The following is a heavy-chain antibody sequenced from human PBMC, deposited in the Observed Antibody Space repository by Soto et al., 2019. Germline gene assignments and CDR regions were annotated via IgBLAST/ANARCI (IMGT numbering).Heavy chain of an antibody. V-gene: IGHV3-53*01. CDR2: IYSAGST. CDR1: GLNVSCSY. CDR3: ARAREPEYSSAISFDI. D-gene: IGHD5-18*01. Sequence: GSLRLSCAAPGLNVSCSYLSLVRPGPGKGLQWVSVIYSAGSTYYANSVKGRFTISRDISTNMVYLQMSSLTDEDTAVYYCARAREPEYSSAISFDIWGQGALVTVSS. J-gene: IGHJ4*02.